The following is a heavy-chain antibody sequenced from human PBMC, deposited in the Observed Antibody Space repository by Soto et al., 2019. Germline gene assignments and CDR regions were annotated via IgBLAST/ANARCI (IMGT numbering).Heavy chain of an antibody. CDR1: GYNFTNFD. CDR3: ARLAEYCNGIKCYSNFDF. CDR2: MNPSSGET. J-gene: IGHJ4*01. V-gene: IGHV1-8*01. D-gene: IGHD2-15*01. Sequence: ATVKVSCKTSGYNFTNFDINWVRQAPGRGLVWMGWMNPSSGETGSAQNFQGRVTMTRDISTRTFFMQLTSLRSEDTAIYYCARLAEYCNGIKCYSNFDFWGRGTQVTVSS.